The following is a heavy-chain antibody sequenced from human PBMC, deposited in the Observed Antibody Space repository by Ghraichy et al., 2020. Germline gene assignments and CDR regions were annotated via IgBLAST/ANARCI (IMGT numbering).Heavy chain of an antibody. CDR3: ATGGTYDYGMDV. D-gene: IGHD1-1*01. CDR2: IIPILGTI. V-gene: IGHV1-69*10. Sequence: SGKVSCKASGGTFNSYVVNWVRQAPGQGLEWMGGIIPILGTIKYAPTFHDRVTLTADRSTSTAYMELRDVRSDDTALYYCATGGTYDYGMDVWGQGTTVTV. J-gene: IGHJ6*02. CDR1: GGTFNSYV.